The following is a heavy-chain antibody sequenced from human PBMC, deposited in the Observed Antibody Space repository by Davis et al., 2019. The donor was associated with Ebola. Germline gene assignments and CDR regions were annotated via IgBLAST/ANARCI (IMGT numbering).Heavy chain of an antibody. D-gene: IGHD2-21*01. CDR3: ARQEAYFVAISGTPFDY. CDR2: ISFDGSVQ. V-gene: IGHV3-30*03. Sequence: GESLKISCAASGRTFSGYVMHWVRQGPGRGLEWVALISFDGSVQSYADSVRGRFTISRDNSKNTLYLQMNSLRADDTAVYNCARQEAYFVAISGTPFDYWGQGTLVTVSS. J-gene: IGHJ4*02. CDR1: GRTFSGYV.